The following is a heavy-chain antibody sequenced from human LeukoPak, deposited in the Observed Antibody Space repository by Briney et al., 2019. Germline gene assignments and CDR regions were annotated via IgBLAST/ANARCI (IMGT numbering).Heavy chain of an antibody. CDR1: GGTFSSYA. D-gene: IGHD3-10*01. J-gene: IGHJ6*03. CDR3: ARDGKITMVRGVIKEDYYYYMDV. Sequence: ASVKVSCKASGGTFSSYAISWVRQAPGQGLEWMGGIIPIFGTANYAQKFQGRVTITADESTSTAYMELSSLSSEDTAVYYCARDGKITMVRGVIKEDYYYYMDVWGKGTTVTVSS. CDR2: IIPIFGTA. V-gene: IGHV1-69*01.